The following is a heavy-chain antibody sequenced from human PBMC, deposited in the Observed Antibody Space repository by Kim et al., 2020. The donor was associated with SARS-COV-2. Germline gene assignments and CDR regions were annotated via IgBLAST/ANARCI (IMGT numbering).Heavy chain of an antibody. Sequence: GGSLRLSCAASGFTFSSYAMSWVRQAPGKGLEWVSAISGSGGSTYYADSVKGRFTISRDNSKNTLYLQMNSLRAEDTAVYYCANYYDSSGYFSVFDYWGQGTLVTVSS. CDR1: GFTFSSYA. J-gene: IGHJ4*02. CDR2: ISGSGGST. V-gene: IGHV3-23*01. CDR3: ANYYDSSGYFSVFDY. D-gene: IGHD3-22*01.